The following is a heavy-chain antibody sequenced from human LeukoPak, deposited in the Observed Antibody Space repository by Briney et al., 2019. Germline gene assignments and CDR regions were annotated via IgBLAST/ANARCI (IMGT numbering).Heavy chain of an antibody. J-gene: IGHJ5*02. Sequence: GASVKVSCKAFGYTFTSYGISWVRQAPGQGLEWMGWISAYNGNTNYAQKLQGRVTMTTDTSTSTAYMELRSLRSDDTAVYYCARADAYDYVWGSYRYNPHWFDPWGQGTLVTVSS. CDR3: ARADAYDYVWGSYRYNPHWFDP. V-gene: IGHV1-18*01. CDR2: ISAYNGNT. CDR1: GYTFTSYG. D-gene: IGHD3-16*02.